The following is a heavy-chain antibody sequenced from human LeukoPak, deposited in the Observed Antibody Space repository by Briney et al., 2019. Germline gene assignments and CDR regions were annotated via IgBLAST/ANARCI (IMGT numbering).Heavy chain of an antibody. CDR1: GFTFSSSA. Sequence: GGSLRLSCAASGFTFSSSAMSWVRQAPGKGLEWVSSISGGGGYTDYADSVKGRFTISRDYSNNTLYLQMNILRADDTALYYCAKGSTTWGNYYFDPWGQGTLVTVSS. D-gene: IGHD7-27*01. J-gene: IGHJ4*02. CDR2: ISGGGGYT. V-gene: IGHV3-23*01. CDR3: AKGSTTWGNYYFDP.